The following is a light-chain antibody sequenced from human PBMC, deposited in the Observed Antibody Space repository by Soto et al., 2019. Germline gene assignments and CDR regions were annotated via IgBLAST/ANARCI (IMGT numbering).Light chain of an antibody. CDR1: QSIISY. V-gene: IGKV1-39*01. CDR2: AAS. J-gene: IGKJ2*01. CDR3: QQSKSTQWT. Sequence: DIQMTQSPSSLSASVGDTVTISCRASQSIISYLNWYQQKPGKAPKLLIYAASSLESGVPSRFSGSGSGTDFTLTISSLQPEDFATYYCQQSKSTQWTFGPGTKLEIK.